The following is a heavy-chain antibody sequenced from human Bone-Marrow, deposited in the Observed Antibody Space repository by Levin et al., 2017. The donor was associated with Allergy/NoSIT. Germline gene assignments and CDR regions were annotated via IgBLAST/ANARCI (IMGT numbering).Heavy chain of an antibody. J-gene: IGHJ4*02. CDR2: IGTAAAS. CDR1: GFTFSSYY. Sequence: GESLKISCAASGFTFSSYYMHWVRQATGRGLEWVSAIGTAAASYYSGSVKGRFIVSRDNAKNSFYLQLNSLRAGYTAVYYCARVALPRYCTSTSCSDSGYYVHYRGLRALVAVS. CDR3: ARVALPRYCTSTSCSDSGYYVHY. V-gene: IGHV3-13*04. D-gene: IGHD2-2*01.